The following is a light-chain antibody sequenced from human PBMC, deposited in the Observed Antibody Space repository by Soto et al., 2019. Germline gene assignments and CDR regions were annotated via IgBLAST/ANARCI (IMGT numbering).Light chain of an antibody. Sequence: QSVLTLPASVSGSPGQSIAISCTGTSSDVGGYDYVSWYQQHPDKAPKLMIYEVTKRPSGVSNRFSGSKSGNTASLTISGLQPEDEADYYCSSHTRGSTRVFGSGTKVTVL. CDR2: EVT. CDR3: SSHTRGSTRV. V-gene: IGLV2-14*01. J-gene: IGLJ1*01. CDR1: SSDVGGYDY.